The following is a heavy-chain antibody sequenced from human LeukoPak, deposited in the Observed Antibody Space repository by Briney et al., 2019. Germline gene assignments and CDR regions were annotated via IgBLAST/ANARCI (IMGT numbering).Heavy chain of an antibody. J-gene: IGHJ6*03. CDR1: GGSISSSSYY. Sequence: SETLSLTCTVSGGSISSSSYYWGWIRQPPGTGLEWIGSIFYSGSTYYNPSLRSRVTVSVDTSKNQFSLKLSSVTAADTAVYHCARDSMITFGGTHYMDVWGKGTTVTVSS. V-gene: IGHV4-39*07. CDR3: ARDSMITFGGTHYMDV. CDR2: IFYSGST. D-gene: IGHD3-16*01.